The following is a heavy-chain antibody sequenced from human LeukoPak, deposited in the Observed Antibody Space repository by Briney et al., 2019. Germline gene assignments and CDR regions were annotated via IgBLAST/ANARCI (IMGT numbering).Heavy chain of an antibody. Sequence: GGSLRLSCAASGFTFSSYAMSWVRQAPGKGLEWVSAISGSGGSTYYADSVKGRFTISRDNSKNTLYLQMNSLRAEDTAVYYCAKVLGDYDFWSGSYYFDYWGQGTLVTVPS. V-gene: IGHV3-23*01. CDR1: GFTFSSYA. J-gene: IGHJ4*02. D-gene: IGHD3-3*01. CDR3: AKVLGDYDFWSGSYYFDY. CDR2: ISGSGGST.